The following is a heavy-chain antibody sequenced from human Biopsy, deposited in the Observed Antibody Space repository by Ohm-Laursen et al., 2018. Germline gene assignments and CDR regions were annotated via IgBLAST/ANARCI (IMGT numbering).Heavy chain of an antibody. CDR2: ISSSSDNI. J-gene: IGHJ6*02. D-gene: IGHD3-10*01. CDR1: SFTLSSYS. V-gene: IGHV3-21*01. Sequence: SLRLSCAASSFTLSSYSMNWVRQTPGKGLEWVSTISSSSDNIYYVDSVKSRFTISRDNAKNSLYLQMNSLRAEDTAVYYCARSRGSSGIATIYYYGMDVWGQGTTVTVSS. CDR3: ARSRGSSGIATIYYYGMDV.